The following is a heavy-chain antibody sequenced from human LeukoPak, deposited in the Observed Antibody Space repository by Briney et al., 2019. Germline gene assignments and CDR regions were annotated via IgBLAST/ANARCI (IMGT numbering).Heavy chain of an antibody. J-gene: IGHJ4*02. V-gene: IGHV3-21*01. CDR1: GFSFSTYA. CDR3: VRGRIPMVVMGEFDY. CDR2: ISPSSTYI. D-gene: IGHD3-10*01. Sequence: GGSLRLSCAASGFSFSTYAMNWVRQAPGKGLEWDSSISPSSTYIYYADSWKGRFTISRDNAKSSLYLQMNSLRAEDTAVYYCVRGRIPMVVMGEFDYWGQGTLVTVSS.